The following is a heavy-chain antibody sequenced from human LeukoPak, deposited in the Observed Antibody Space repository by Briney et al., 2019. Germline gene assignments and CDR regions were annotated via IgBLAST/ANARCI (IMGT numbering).Heavy chain of an antibody. Sequence: PSETLSLTCSVSGGSISSGGYYWNWIRQPPGKGLEWIGYFYHSGITYYNPSLKSRVTISADTSKNQFSLKLSSVTAADTAVYYCARGDYYGSGSRYFDYWGQGTLVTVSS. J-gene: IGHJ4*02. D-gene: IGHD3-10*01. CDR1: GGSISSGGYY. CDR3: ARGDYYGSGSRYFDY. V-gene: IGHV4-30-2*01. CDR2: FYHSGIT.